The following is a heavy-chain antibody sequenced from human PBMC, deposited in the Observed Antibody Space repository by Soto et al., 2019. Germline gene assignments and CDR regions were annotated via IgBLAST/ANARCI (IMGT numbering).Heavy chain of an antibody. CDR2: IYDSGRS. CDR3: ARQRTTVVTQAYFDH. V-gene: IGHV4-39*01. D-gene: IGHD4-17*01. Sequence: PSETLSLTCTVSGGSITSSSDYWGWIRQPPGKGLEWIGGIYDSGRSYSNPSLTSRVTMSVDTSKNQFSLTLNAVTAADAAVYYCARQRTTVVTQAYFDHWGQGTLVTVSS. J-gene: IGHJ4*02. CDR1: GGSITSSSDY.